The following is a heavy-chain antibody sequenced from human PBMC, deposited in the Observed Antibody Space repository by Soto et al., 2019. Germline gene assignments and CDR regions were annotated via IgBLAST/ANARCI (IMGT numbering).Heavy chain of an antibody. CDR3: ARCGHSGGIAL. J-gene: IGHJ4*02. CDR2: TSSPGST. Sequence: GSLVLSWAASGFTVISNYMRLVRQAQGKALEWVSVTSSPGSTYYAASVKGRFTISRDNSKTTLYLQMNSLSAEDTAVYYCARCGHSGGIALWGQGTLVPVSS. CDR1: GFTVISNY. V-gene: IGHV3-66*01. D-gene: IGHD2-15*01.